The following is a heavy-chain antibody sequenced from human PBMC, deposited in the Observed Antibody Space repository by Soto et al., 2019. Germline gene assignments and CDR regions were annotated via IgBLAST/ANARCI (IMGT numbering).Heavy chain of an antibody. V-gene: IGHV3-9*01. J-gene: IGHJ3*02. Sequence: LRLSCAASGFTFDDYAMHWVRQAPGKGLEWVSGISWNSGSIGYADSVKGRFTISRDNAKNSLYLQMNSLRAEDTALYYCAKGFLVVVITSAFDIWGQGTMVTV. CDR3: AKGFLVVVITSAFDI. CDR2: ISWNSGSI. D-gene: IGHD3-22*01. CDR1: GFTFDDYA.